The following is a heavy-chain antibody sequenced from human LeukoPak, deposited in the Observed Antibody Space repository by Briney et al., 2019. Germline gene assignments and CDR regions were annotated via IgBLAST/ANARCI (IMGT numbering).Heavy chain of an antibody. V-gene: IGHV1-69*04. CDR3: ARLVTADQFDY. CDR1: GGTFSSYA. D-gene: IGHD2-21*02. J-gene: IGHJ4*02. Sequence: GASVKVSCKASGGTFSSYAISWVRQAPGQGLEWMGRIIPILGIANYAQKFQGRVTITADKSTSTAYMELRSLRSDDTAVYYCARLVTADQFDYWGQGTLVTVSS. CDR2: IIPILGIA.